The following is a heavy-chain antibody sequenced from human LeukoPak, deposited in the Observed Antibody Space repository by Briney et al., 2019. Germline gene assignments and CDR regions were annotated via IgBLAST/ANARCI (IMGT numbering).Heavy chain of an antibody. Sequence: GGTLRLSCAASGFTFSSYGMSWVRQAPGKGLEWVSGISGSGGSTYYADSVKGRFTISRDNSKNTLYLRMNSLRAEDTAVYYCAKDGRGYYDSSGYYSDYWGQGTLVTVSS. D-gene: IGHD3-22*01. J-gene: IGHJ4*02. CDR2: ISGSGGST. V-gene: IGHV3-23*01. CDR1: GFTFSSYG. CDR3: AKDGRGYYDSSGYYSDY.